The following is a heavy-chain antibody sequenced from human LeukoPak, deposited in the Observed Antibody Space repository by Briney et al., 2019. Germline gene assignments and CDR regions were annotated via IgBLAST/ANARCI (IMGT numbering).Heavy chain of an antibody. CDR1: GFTFTIFG. J-gene: IGHJ5*02. V-gene: IGHV3-48*01. CDR2: IDARSGIT. Sequence: GGSLRLSCAASGFTFTIFGLNWVRQAPGKGPKWVSYIDARSGITYYADSVQGRFTISRDNAKESVFLQMNSLRVDDTAVYYCAKDSDYYDSSGYPRGDNWFDPWGQGTLVTVSS. CDR3: AKDSDYYDSSGYPRGDNWFDP. D-gene: IGHD3-22*01.